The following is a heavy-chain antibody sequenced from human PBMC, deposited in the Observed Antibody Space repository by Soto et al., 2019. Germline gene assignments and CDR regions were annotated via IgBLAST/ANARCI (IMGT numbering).Heavy chain of an antibody. J-gene: IGHJ3*02. D-gene: IGHD1-26*01. Sequence: PGGSLRLSCAASGFTFSSYEMNWVRQAPGKGLEWVSYISSSGSTIYYADSVKGRFTISRDNAKNSLYLQMNSLRAEDTAVYYCASIVGATKGDAFDIWGQGTMVTVSS. CDR1: GFTFSSYE. CDR2: ISSSGSTI. V-gene: IGHV3-48*03. CDR3: ASIVGATKGDAFDI.